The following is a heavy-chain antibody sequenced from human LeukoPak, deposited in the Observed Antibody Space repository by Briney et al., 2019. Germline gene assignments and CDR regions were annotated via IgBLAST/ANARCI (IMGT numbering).Heavy chain of an antibody. CDR1: GGSHSGCY. Sequence: SETLSLTCTVSGGSHSGCYWTWLRQPPRKGLAWVGYIHFVGRTHYNPSFQSRVIISLDTYNNQLSLHLKSVSAADTPAYYCASVVDISYSDYWGQGSLVTVSS. D-gene: IGHD2-2*03. V-gene: IGHV4-59*03. CDR2: IHFVGRT. J-gene: IGHJ4*02. CDR3: ASVVDISYSDY.